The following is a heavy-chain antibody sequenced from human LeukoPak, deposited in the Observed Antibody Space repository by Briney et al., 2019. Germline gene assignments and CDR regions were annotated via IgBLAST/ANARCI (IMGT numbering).Heavy chain of an antibody. D-gene: IGHD6-19*01. CDR3: ARGMSSGRYAVDI. CDR1: GLTFNHYA. CDR2: ISSSSSTI. V-gene: IGHV3-48*01. J-gene: IGHJ3*02. Sequence: GGSLRLSCAASGLTFNHYAMNWVRQAPGKGLDWVSYISSSSSTIYYADSVKGRITISRDSAKNSLYLQMNSLRAEDTAVYYCARGMSSGRYAVDIWGLGTMVTVSS.